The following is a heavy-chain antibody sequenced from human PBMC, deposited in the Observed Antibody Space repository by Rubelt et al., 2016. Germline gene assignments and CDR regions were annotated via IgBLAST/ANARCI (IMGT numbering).Heavy chain of an antibody. J-gene: IGHJ5*01. CDR2: TSYNWGH. V-gene: IGHV4-59*08. CDR3: AKHTESRLSGDFDF. Sequence: QVQLQESGPGLVKPSETLSLTCVVSGASVSSHYWSWIRPPPGRGLEWIAYTSYNWGHVYNPSLTGRRTLSLDTSKKQLSLRLNAVTAADTAVYYCAKHTESRLSGDFDFWGQGILVTVSS. D-gene: IGHD7-27*01. CDR1: GASVSSHY.